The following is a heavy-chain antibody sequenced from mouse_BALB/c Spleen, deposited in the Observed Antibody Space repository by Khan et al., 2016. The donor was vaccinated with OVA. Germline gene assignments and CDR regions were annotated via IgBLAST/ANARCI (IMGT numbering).Heavy chain of an antibody. J-gene: IGHJ1*01. CDR2: ISSGATYT. CDR3: SRDGNYAHWYFDV. Sequence: EVELVESGGGLVKPGGSLKLSCAASGFTFSSYTLSWVRQTPEMRLEWVATISSGATYTYYPDSVKGRFTISSANAKNTLYLQMSSLKSEDTAMYYCSRDGNYAHWYFDVWGAGTTVTVSS. CDR1: GFTFSSYT. D-gene: IGHD2-1*01. V-gene: IGHV5-6-4*01.